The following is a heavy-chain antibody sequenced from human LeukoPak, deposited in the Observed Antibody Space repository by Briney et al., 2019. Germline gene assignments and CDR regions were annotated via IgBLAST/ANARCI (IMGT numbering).Heavy chain of an antibody. CDR2: IYYSGST. D-gene: IGHD3-3*01. J-gene: IGHJ5*02. V-gene: IGHV4-39*01. CDR1: GGSIRGSSYY. Sequence: PSETLSLTCTVSGGSIRGSSYYWVWIRQPPGKGLEWIGTIYYSGSTYYNPSLKSRVTLSADTSKNQLSLKVRSVTAADTAVYYCARSSGVVIHNWFDPWGQGTLVTVSS. CDR3: ARSSGVVIHNWFDP.